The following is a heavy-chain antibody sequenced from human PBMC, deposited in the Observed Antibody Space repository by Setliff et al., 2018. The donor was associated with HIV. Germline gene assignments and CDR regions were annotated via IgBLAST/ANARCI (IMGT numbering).Heavy chain of an antibody. CDR1: GFTFSSYS. V-gene: IGHV3-21*01. J-gene: IGHJ3*02. CDR3: ARDRVDAFDI. Sequence: GESLRLSCAASGFTFSSYSMNWVRQAPGKGLEWVSSISSSSSYIYYADSVKGRFTISRDNAKNSLYLHMNSLRAEDTAVYYCARDRVDAFDIWGQGTMVTVSS. CDR2: ISSSSSYI.